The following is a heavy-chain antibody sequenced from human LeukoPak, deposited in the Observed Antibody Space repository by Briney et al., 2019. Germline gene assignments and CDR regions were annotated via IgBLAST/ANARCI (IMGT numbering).Heavy chain of an antibody. D-gene: IGHD5-24*01. V-gene: IGHV3-21*01. CDR2: ISSSSSYI. CDR3: ARGGYNPLYYFDY. J-gene: IGHJ4*02. Sequence: GGSLRLSCAASGFTFSSYSMNWVRQAPGKGLGWVSSISSSSSYIYYADSVKGRFTISRDNAKNSLYLQMNSLRAEDTAVYYCARGGYNPLYYFDYWGQGTLVTVSS. CDR1: GFTFSSYS.